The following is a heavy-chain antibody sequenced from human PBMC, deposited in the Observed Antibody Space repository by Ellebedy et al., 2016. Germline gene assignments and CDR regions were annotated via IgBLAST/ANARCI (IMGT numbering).Heavy chain of an antibody. CDR3: GRGNGIFGPEPLDY. D-gene: IGHD1-14*01. CDR1: GFSVSSNY. CDR2: IYAGGST. Sequence: GGSLRLSCVVSGFSVSSNYLSWVRQAPGKGLEWVSVIYAGGSTFYADSVKGRFTISRDDFKNTLYLQMNSLRAEDTAIYFCGRGNGIFGPEPLDYWGQGTLVTVSS. J-gene: IGHJ4*02. V-gene: IGHV3-66*01.